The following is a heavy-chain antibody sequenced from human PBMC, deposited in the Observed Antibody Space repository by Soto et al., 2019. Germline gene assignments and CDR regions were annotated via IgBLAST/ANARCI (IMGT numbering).Heavy chain of an antibody. D-gene: IGHD6-6*01. CDR1: GFTLRSYW. CDR2: IDTDGSRT. J-gene: IGHJ5*02. V-gene: IGHV3-74*01. CDR3: VRDRPHNWFDP. Sequence: EVQLVESGGGLVQPGGSLRLSCAASGFTLRSYWMHWVRQAPGKGPMWFSRIDTDGSRTTYADSVKGRFTISRDNAKNMMYLQMNSLRAEDTAVYYCVRDRPHNWFDPWGQGTLVTVSS.